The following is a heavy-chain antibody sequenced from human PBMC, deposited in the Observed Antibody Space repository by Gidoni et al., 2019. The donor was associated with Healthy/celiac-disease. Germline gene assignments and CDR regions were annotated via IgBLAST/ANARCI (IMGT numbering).Heavy chain of an antibody. V-gene: IGHV3-33*01. J-gene: IGHJ3*02. D-gene: IGHD1-26*01. CDR3: AREAGATGRDEFDI. CDR2: IWYDGSNK. Sequence: GLEWVAVIWYDGSNKYYADSVKGRFTISRDNSKNTLYLQMNSLRAEDTAVYYCAREAGATGRDEFDIWGQGTMVTVSS.